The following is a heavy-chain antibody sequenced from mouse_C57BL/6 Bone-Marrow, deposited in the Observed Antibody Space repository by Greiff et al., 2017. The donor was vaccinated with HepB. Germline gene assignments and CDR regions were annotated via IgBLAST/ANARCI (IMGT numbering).Heavy chain of an antibody. D-gene: IGHD1-1*01. CDR3: ASPHYYGSSYAWFAY. CDR2: IYPRSGNT. Sequence: VQLQQSGAELARPGASVKLSCKASGYTFTSYGISWVKQRTGQGFEWIGEIYPRSGNTYYNEKFKGKATLTADKSSSTAYMELRSLTSEDSAVYFWASPHYYGSSYAWFAYWGQGTLVTVSA. J-gene: IGHJ3*01. V-gene: IGHV1-81*01. CDR1: GYTFTSYG.